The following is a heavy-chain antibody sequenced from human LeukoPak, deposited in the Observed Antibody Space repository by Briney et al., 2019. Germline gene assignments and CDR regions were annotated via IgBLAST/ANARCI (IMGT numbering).Heavy chain of an antibody. CDR1: GFTFSSYS. CDR2: ISSSSSTI. D-gene: IGHD3-10*01. V-gene: IGHV3-48*04. J-gene: IGHJ1*01. Sequence: GGSLRLSCAASGFTFSSYSMNWVRQAPGKGLEWVSNISSSSSTIYYADSVKGRFTISRDNAKNSLYLQMNSLRAEDTAVYYCASRLGGSGSLYEHWGQGTLVAVSS. CDR3: ASRLGGSGSLYEH.